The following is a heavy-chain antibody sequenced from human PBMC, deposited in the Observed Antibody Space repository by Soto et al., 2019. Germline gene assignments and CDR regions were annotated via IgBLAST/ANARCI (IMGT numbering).Heavy chain of an antibody. Sequence: XETLSLTCTVSSGSISGYYWNWIRQPPGKGLDWIGYIYYSGSTNYNPSLKSRVTISVDTSKNQFSLKLSSVTAADTAVYYCARAGDYDFWSGYSNDAFDIWGQGTMVTVSS. CDR3: ARAGDYDFWSGYSNDAFDI. CDR2: IYYSGST. V-gene: IGHV4-59*01. CDR1: SGSISGYY. D-gene: IGHD3-3*01. J-gene: IGHJ3*02.